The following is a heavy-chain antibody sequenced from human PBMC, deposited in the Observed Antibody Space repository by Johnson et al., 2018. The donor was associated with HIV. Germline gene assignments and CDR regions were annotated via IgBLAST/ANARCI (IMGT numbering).Heavy chain of an antibody. CDR2: INWNGGRT. D-gene: IGHD1-26*01. CDR3: ARVRIGGSYLRGDAFDI. Sequence: VQLVESGGGVIRPGGSLRLSCVASGFTFDDYGMSWVRQAPGKGLEWVSGINWNGGRTGYADSVQGRCTFSRDNAKNSLFLQMNSLRAEDTALYYCARVRIGGSYLRGDAFDIWGQGTMVTVSS. J-gene: IGHJ3*02. CDR1: GFTFDDYG. V-gene: IGHV3-20*04.